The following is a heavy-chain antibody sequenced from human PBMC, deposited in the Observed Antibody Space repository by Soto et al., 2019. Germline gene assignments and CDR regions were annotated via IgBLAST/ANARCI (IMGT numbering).Heavy chain of an antibody. Sequence: GGSLRLSCAASGFTFSSYAMSWVRQAPGKGLEWVSAISGSGGSTYYADSVKGRFTISRDNSKNTLYLQMNSLRAEDTAVYYCAKAYYGGPVYYYYYMDVWGKGTTVTVSS. CDR1: GFTFSSYA. J-gene: IGHJ6*03. CDR3: AKAYYGGPVYYYYYMDV. CDR2: ISGSGGST. D-gene: IGHD4-17*01. V-gene: IGHV3-23*01.